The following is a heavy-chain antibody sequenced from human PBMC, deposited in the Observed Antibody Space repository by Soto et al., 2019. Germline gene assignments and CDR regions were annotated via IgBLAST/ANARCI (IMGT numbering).Heavy chain of an antibody. CDR2: IIPIFNST. V-gene: IGHV1-2*06. Sequence: ASVKVSCKASGFTFTGHYIHWVRQAPGQGLEWMGRIIPIFNSTKYAQSFQGRVTITADKSTSTASLELSSLRSDDTAVYYCAREGRGKKAGYNGLVSLGYWGQGTLVTVSS. CDR3: AREGRGKKAGYNGLVSLGY. CDR1: GFTFTGHY. J-gene: IGHJ4*02. D-gene: IGHD2-2*02.